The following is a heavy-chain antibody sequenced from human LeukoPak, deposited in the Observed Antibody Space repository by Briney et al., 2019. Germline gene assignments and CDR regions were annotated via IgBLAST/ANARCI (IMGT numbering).Heavy chain of an antibody. CDR3: ARAAKRLSYYGSGSFDY. D-gene: IGHD3-10*01. CDR2: ISGSGGST. CDR1: GFTFSSYA. Sequence: PGGSLRLSCAASGFTFSSYAMSWVRQAPGKGLEWVSAISGSGGSTYYADSVKGRFTISRDNSKNTLYLQMNSLRAEDTAVYYCARAAKRLSYYGSGSFDYWGQGTLVTVSS. V-gene: IGHV3-23*01. J-gene: IGHJ4*02.